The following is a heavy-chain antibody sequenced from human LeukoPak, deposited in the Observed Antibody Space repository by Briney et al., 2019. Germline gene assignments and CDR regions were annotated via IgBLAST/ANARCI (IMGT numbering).Heavy chain of an antibody. D-gene: IGHD6-13*01. CDR2: IYYSGST. V-gene: IGHV4-39*07. J-gene: IGHJ4*02. CDR3: AREGLYSSSLY. CDR1: GGSISSSSYY. Sequence: SETLSLTCTVSGGSISSSSYYWGWIRQPPGKGLEWIGSIYYSGSTYYNPSLKSRVTISVDTSKNQFSLKLSSVTAADTAVYYCAREGLYSSSLYWGQGTLVTVSS.